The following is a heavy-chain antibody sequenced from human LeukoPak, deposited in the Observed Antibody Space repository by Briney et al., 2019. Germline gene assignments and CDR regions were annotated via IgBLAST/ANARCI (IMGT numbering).Heavy chain of an antibody. CDR3: ARPGMATITEPYGMDV. V-gene: IGHV1-2*02. Sequence: ASVKVSCKASGYTFTGYYMHWVRQAPGQGLEWMGWINPNSGGTNYAQKFQGRVTMTRDTSISTAYMELSRLRSDDTAVYYCARPGMATITEPYGMDVWGQGTTVTVSS. J-gene: IGHJ6*02. CDR2: INPNSGGT. CDR1: GYTFTGYY. D-gene: IGHD5-24*01.